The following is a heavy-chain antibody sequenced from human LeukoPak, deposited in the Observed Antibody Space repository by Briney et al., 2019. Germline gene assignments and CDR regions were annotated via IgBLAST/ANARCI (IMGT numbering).Heavy chain of an antibody. CDR3: ARGGGLDV. D-gene: IGHD3-16*01. V-gene: IGHV3-21*04. CDR1: GFTFSSYS. J-gene: IGHJ6*02. Sequence: GGSLRLSCAASGFTFSSYSMNWVRQAPGKGLEWVSSIGSSSSYIYYADSVKGRFTISRDNAKNSLYLQMSNLRAEDTAVYFCARGGGLDVWGQGATVTVSS. CDR2: IGSSSSYI.